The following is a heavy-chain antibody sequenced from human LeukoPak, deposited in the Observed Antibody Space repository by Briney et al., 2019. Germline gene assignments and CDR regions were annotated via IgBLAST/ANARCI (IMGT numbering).Heavy chain of an antibody. CDR3: ARDHHDILTGWYWFDP. CDR2: IYSGGST. V-gene: IGHV3-53*01. CDR1: GFTVSSNY. J-gene: IGHJ5*02. Sequence: GGSLRLSCAASGFTVSSNYMSWVRQAPGKGLEWVSVIYSGGSTYYVDSVKGRFTISRDNSKNTLYLQMNSLRAEDTAVYYCARDHHDILTGWYWFDPWGQGTLVTVSS. D-gene: IGHD3-9*01.